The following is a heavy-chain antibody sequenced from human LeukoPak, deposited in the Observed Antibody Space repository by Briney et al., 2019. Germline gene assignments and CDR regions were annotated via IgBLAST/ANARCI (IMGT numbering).Heavy chain of an antibody. V-gene: IGHV3-9*01. Sequence: QPGGSLRLSCVTSGFTFERYVMHWMRLAPGKGLECVSSIRPNNGGVGYAASVKGQFAISRDNARNSLYLEMTSLRPEDTAVYYCVKDAPNGSVDFWGRGTLVTVSS. CDR3: VKDAPNGSVDF. J-gene: IGHJ4*02. CDR2: IRPNNGGV. CDR1: GFTFERYV. D-gene: IGHD2-8*01.